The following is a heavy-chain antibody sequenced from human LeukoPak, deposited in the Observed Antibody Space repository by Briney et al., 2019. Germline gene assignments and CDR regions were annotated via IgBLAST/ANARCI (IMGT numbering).Heavy chain of an antibody. CDR3: ARAMYYDSSGIDY. J-gene: IGHJ4*02. V-gene: IGHV3-11*01. Sequence: GGSLRLSCAASRFSISDYYMSWIRQAPGKGLEWVSCISSSGDTINYVDSVKGRFTISRDNARNSLHLQMNSLRAEDTAVYYCARAMYYDSSGIDYWGQGTLVTVSS. D-gene: IGHD3-22*01. CDR1: RFSISDYY. CDR2: ISSSGDTI.